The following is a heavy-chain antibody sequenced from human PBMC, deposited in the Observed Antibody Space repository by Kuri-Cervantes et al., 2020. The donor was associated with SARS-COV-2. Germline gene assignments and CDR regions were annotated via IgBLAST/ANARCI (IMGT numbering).Heavy chain of an antibody. Sequence: GESLKISCAASGFTFSSYGMHWVRQAPGKGLEWVAVIWYDGSNKYYADSVKGRFTISRDNSKNTLYLQMNSLRAEDTAVYYCARDSMGSGWYYYYYYYGMDVWGQGTTVTVSS. J-gene: IGHJ6*02. D-gene: IGHD6-19*01. V-gene: IGHV3-33*08. CDR2: IWYDGSNK. CDR1: GFTFSSYG. CDR3: ARDSMGSGWYYYYYYYGMDV.